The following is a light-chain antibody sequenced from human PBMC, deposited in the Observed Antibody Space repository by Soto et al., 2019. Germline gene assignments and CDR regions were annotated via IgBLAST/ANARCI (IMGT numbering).Light chain of an antibody. V-gene: IGLV2-14*01. Sequence: QSALTQPASVSGSPGQSITISCTGTSSDVGGYNYVSWYQQHPGKAPKLMIYEVSNRPSGVSNRFSDSKSGNTASLPISGRQAEAEAAHYCSSYTSSSAGVFGGGTKVTVL. CDR2: EVS. CDR1: SSDVGGYNY. J-gene: IGLJ3*02. CDR3: SSYTSSSAGV.